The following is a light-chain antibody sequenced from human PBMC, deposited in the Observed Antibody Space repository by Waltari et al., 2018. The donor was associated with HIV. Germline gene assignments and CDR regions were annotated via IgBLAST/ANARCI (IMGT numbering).Light chain of an antibody. CDR1: SSNIGNNY. Sequence: QSVLTQPPSVSAAPGQKVPISCSGISSNIGNNYVSWYQHLPGTAPKIHIYDNNKRPSGIPGRFSGSTSGTSATLGITGLQTGDEADYYCGTWDSSLSVNWVFGGGTKLTVL. CDR2: DNN. J-gene: IGLJ3*02. CDR3: GTWDSSLSVNWV. V-gene: IGLV1-51*01.